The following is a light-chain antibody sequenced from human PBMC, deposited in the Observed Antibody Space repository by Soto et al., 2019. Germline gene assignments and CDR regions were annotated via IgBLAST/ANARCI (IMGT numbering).Light chain of an antibody. CDR2: GVT. CDR1: GSDIGAYNF. Sequence: QCALAQPPSAYGSPGQSVTISCTRSGSDIGAYNFVSWYKQDPGKAPKLMIFGVTERPSGVPDRFSGSKSGNTASLTVSGLQADDEAVYYCYSYAGRNIWVFGGGTKLTVL. V-gene: IGLV2-8*01. J-gene: IGLJ3*02. CDR3: YSYAGRNIWV.